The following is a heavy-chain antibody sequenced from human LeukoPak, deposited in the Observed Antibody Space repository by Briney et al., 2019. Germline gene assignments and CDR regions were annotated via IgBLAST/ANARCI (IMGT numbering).Heavy chain of an antibody. CDR1: GFTFSSYW. V-gene: IGHV3-7*04. CDR2: IKQDGSEK. CDR3: ARVRIVATIFFDY. Sequence: GGSLRLSCAASGFTFSSYWMSWVRQAPGKGLEGVANIKQDGSEKYYVDSVKGRFTISRDNAKNSLYLQMNSLRAEDTAVYYCARVRIVATIFFDYWGQGTLVTVSS. J-gene: IGHJ4*02. D-gene: IGHD5-12*01.